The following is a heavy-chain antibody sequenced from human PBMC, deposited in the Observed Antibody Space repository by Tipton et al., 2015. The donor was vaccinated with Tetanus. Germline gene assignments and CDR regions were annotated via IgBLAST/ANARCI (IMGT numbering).Heavy chain of an antibody. V-gene: IGHV4-34*01. CDR1: GGSFSGNY. D-gene: IGHD4-17*01. CDR3: ARGRGVTTVTIIGAHDWYFDL. J-gene: IGHJ2*01. CDR2: INHTGST. Sequence: TLSLTCDVYGGSFSGNYWSWIRQPPGKGVEWIGEINHTGSTNYNPSLKSRDTISVDTSKNQFSLKLSSVTAADTAVYYCARGRGVTTVTIIGAHDWYFDLWGRGTLVTVSS.